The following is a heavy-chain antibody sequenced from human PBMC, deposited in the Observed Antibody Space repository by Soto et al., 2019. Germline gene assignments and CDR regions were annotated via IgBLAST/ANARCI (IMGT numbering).Heavy chain of an antibody. D-gene: IGHD3-10*01. Sequence: ASVKVSCKASGYTFTGHYMQWVRQAPGQGLEWMGWINPNSGDTNYAQKFQGRVTMTRDTSISTVYMELGRLRSDDTALYYCARVRGGWVVEGSRGGGPYVDVWGQGTTVTVSS. V-gene: IGHV1-2*02. J-gene: IGHJ6*02. CDR2: INPNSGDT. CDR1: GYTFTGHY. CDR3: ARVRGGWVVEGSRGGGPYVDV.